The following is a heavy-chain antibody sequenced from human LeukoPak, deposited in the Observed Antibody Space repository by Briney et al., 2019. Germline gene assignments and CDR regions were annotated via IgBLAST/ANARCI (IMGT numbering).Heavy chain of an antibody. V-gene: IGHV4-59*08. CDR2: IYYSGST. CDR3: ARLKAPRYYFDY. J-gene: IGHJ4*02. Sequence: PSETLSLTCTVSGGSISSYSWSWIRQPPGKGLEWIGYIYYSGSTNYNPSLKSRVTISVDTSKNQFSLKLSSVTAADTAVYYCARLKAPRYYFDYWGQGTLVTVSS. CDR1: GGSISSYS.